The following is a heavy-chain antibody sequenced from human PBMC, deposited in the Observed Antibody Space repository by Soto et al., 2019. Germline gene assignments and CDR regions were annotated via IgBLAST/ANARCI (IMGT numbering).Heavy chain of an antibody. V-gene: IGHV3-9*01. CDR1: GFSFGDYA. CDR2: ISWNRGST. CDR3: VKANGLGVIPVFYYFGY. J-gene: IGHJ4*02. D-gene: IGHD3-16*02. Sequence: EVQLVESGGGLVQPGRSLRLSCAASGFSFGDYAMHWVRQAPGKGLERVAGISWNRGSTGYADSVKGRFTISRDNAKNSMYLKMNGLRAEDTAFYYCVKANGLGVIPVFYYFGYWGQGTLVTVSS.